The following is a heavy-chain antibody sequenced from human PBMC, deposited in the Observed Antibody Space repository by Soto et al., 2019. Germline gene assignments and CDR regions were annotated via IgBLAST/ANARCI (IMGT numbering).Heavy chain of an antibody. V-gene: IGHV3-48*03. CDR3: ASLGGPNDY. CDR2: ISSSGSTI. D-gene: IGHD1-26*01. Sequence: LRLSCAASGFTFSSYEMNWVRQAPGKGLEWVSYISSSGSTIYYADSVKGRFTISRGNAKNSLYLQMNSLRAEDTAVYYCASLGGPNDYWGQGTLVTVSS. CDR1: GFTFSSYE. J-gene: IGHJ4*02.